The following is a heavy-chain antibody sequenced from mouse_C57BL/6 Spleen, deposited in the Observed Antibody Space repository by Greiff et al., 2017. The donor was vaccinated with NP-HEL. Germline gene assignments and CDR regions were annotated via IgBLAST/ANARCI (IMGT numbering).Heavy chain of an antibody. V-gene: IGHV1-15*01. CDR3: TRSYYGSSDYAMDY. D-gene: IGHD1-1*01. CDR2: IDPETGGT. J-gene: IGHJ4*01. CDR1: GYTFTDYE. Sequence: LQESGAELVRPGASVTLSCKASGYTFTDYEMHWVKQTPVHGLEWIGAIDPETGGTAYNQKFKGKAILTADKSSSTAYMELRSLTSEDSAVYYCTRSYYGSSDYAMDYWGQGTSVTVSS.